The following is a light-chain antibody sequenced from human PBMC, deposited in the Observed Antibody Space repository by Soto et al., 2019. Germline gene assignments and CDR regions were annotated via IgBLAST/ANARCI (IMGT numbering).Light chain of an antibody. J-gene: IGKJ4*01. CDR2: WAS. CDR1: QSSLYSSNNKNY. CDR3: QQYYTTPLT. Sequence: DIVMTQSPDSLAVSLGERATINCKSGQSSLYSSNNKNYLAWYQQKPGQPPKLLIYWASTRESGVPDRFSGSGSGTDFTLTISSLQAEDVAVYYCQQYYTTPLTFGGGTKVDIK. V-gene: IGKV4-1*01.